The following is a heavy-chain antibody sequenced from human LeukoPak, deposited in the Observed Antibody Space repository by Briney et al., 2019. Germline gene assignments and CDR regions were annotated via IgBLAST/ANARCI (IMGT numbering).Heavy chain of an antibody. CDR1: GYTFTRYS. Sequence: ASVNVSCKASGYTFTRYSLSWVRQAPGQGLEWMGWISGYNGNTNYAQKFQGRVTMTTDTFTTTAYMELRSLRSDDTAVYYCARFPSGSYYAEYYFDYWGQGTLVTVSS. CDR3: ARFPSGSYYAEYYFDY. J-gene: IGHJ4*02. D-gene: IGHD1-26*01. V-gene: IGHV1-18*01. CDR2: ISGYNGNT.